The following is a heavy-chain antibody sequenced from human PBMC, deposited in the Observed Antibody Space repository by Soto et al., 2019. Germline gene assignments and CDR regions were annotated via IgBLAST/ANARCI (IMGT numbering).Heavy chain of an antibody. CDR2: IYYSGST. J-gene: IGHJ4*02. CDR1: GGSISSGGYY. D-gene: IGHD3-9*01. CDR3: ARAVRYFPSYFDY. Sequence: NPSETLSLTCTVSGGSISSGGYYWSWIRQHPGKGLEWIGYIYYSGSTYYNPSLKSRVTISVDTSKNQFSLKLSSVTAADTAVYYCARAVRYFPSYFDYWGQGTLVTVSS. V-gene: IGHV4-31*03.